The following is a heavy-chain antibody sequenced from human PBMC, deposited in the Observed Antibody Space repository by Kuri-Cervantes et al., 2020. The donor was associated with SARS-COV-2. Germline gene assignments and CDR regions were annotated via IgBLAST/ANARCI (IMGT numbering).Heavy chain of an antibody. J-gene: IGHJ5*02. D-gene: IGHD3-3*01. Sequence: GGSLRLSCAASGFTFSSYSMNWVRLAPGKGLEWVSYISSSSSTIYYADSVKGRFTISRDNAKNSLYLQMNSLRAEDTAVYYCAREVTIFGAVSRGFDPWGQGTLVTVSS. CDR3: AREVTIFGAVSRGFDP. CDR2: ISSSSSTI. V-gene: IGHV3-48*01. CDR1: GFTFSSYS.